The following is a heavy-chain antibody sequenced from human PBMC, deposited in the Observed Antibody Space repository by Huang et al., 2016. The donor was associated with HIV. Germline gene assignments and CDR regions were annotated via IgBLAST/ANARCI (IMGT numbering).Heavy chain of an antibody. J-gene: IGHJ4*02. V-gene: IGHV5-51*01. D-gene: IGHD1-1*01. CDR3: ARLSTTWYFDY. Sequence: EVQLVQSGAEVKKPGESLKISCKGSGYSFTSYWIGWVRQMPGKGLEWMGYIFPGDSETRDSPSFQGQVTNSADKSISTAYLQWSSLKASDTAMYYCARLSTTWYFDYWGQGTLVTVSS. CDR2: IFPGDSET. CDR1: GYSFTSYW.